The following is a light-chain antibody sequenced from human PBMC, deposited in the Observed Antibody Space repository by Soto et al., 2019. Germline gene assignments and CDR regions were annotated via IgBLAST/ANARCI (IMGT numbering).Light chain of an antibody. J-gene: IGLJ1*01. CDR1: NSNIASNT. CDR3: AAWEDTLKRYV. V-gene: IGLV1-44*01. Sequence: QSVLTQPPSASEAPGQTVSISCSGSNSNIASNTVNWYQHLPGTAPKLLIYYNNQRPSGVPDRFSGSKSGTSASLAISGLQSEYESDYYCAAWEDTLKRYVFGTGTKVTVL. CDR2: YNN.